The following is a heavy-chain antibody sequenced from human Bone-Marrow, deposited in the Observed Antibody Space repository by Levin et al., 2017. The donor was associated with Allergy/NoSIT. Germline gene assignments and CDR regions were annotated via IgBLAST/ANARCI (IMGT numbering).Heavy chain of an antibody. J-gene: IGHJ4*02. D-gene: IGHD1-26*01. V-gene: IGHV4-31*03. Sequence: SETLSLTCTVSGGSISSGGYYWSWIRQHPGKGLEWIGYIYYSGSTYYNPSLKSRVTISVDTSKNQFSLKLSSVTAADTAVYYCAREVGATPHLFDYWGQGTLVTVSS. CDR1: GGSISSGGYY. CDR2: IYYSGST. CDR3: AREVGATPHLFDY.